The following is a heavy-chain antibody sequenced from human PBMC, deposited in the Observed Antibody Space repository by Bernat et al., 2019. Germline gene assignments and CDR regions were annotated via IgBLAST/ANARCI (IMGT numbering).Heavy chain of an antibody. J-gene: IGHJ4*02. CDR1: GLTFSTYA. CDR2: ISAGTVPDST. Sequence: EVQLLESGGGLVQPGGSLRLSCVGSGLTFSTYAMSWVRQTPGKGLYWVSAISAGTVPDSTHYGDSVRGRFTISKDDSKNTVYLQMNTLTPEDTGLYYCTGGDGLAYSYYFDYWGQGVMVTVSS. CDR3: TGGDGLAYSYYFDY. V-gene: IGHV3-23*01. D-gene: IGHD4-4*01.